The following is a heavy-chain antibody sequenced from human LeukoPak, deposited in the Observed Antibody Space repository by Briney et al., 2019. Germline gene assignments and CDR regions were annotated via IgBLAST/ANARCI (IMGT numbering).Heavy chain of an antibody. CDR3: AREKAYGMDL. CDR1: GFSLSNHW. J-gene: IGHJ6*02. CDR2: IDRDGSQT. Sequence: GGSLRLSCAASGFSLSNHWMHWVRQAPGKGLIWVSRIDRDGSQTFYADSVKGRFTISRDNAKDTVYLQMNSLRAEDTAVYYCAREKAYGMDLWGQGTTVTVSS. V-gene: IGHV3-74*01.